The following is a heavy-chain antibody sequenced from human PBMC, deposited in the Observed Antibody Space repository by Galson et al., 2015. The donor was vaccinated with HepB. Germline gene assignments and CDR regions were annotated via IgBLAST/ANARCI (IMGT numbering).Heavy chain of an antibody. D-gene: IGHD3-22*01. CDR2: ISGSGGST. CDR3: AKDQSARDSSGYYFLGDFDY. Sequence: SLRLSCAASGFTFSSYAMSWVRQAPGKGLEWVSAISGSGGSTYYADSVKGRFTISRDNSKNTLYLQMNSLRAEDTAVYYCAKDQSARDSSGYYFLGDFDYWGQGTLVTVSS. V-gene: IGHV3-23*01. J-gene: IGHJ4*02. CDR1: GFTFSSYA.